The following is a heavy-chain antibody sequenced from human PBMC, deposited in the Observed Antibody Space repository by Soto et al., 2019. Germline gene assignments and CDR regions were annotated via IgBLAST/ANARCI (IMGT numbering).Heavy chain of an antibody. CDR2: IIPIFGTA. Sequence: QVQLVQSGAEVKKPGSSVKVPCKASGGTFSSYAISWVRQAPGQGLEWMGGIIPIFGTANYAQKFQGRVTITADESTSTAYMELSSLRSEDTAVYYCAVGAYCGGDCYYYFDYWGQGTLVTVSS. CDR3: AVGAYCGGDCYYYFDY. J-gene: IGHJ4*02. CDR1: GGTFSSYA. D-gene: IGHD2-21*02. V-gene: IGHV1-69*01.